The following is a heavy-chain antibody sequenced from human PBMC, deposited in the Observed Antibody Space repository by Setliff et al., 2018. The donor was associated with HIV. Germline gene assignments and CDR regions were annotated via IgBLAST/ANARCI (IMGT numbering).Heavy chain of an antibody. V-gene: IGHV1-24*01. J-gene: IGHJ3*02. Sequence: ASVKVSCKVSGYTLTELSRHWVRQTPGKGLEWMGGFDPEDGEIIYVKKFHGRVTMTEDTSTDTAYMELSSLTSEDTAVYFCATRSYYYDSSGYSSRGAFDIWGQGTMVTVS. D-gene: IGHD3-22*01. CDR1: GYTLTELS. CDR3: ATRSYYYDSSGYSSRGAFDI. CDR2: FDPEDGEI.